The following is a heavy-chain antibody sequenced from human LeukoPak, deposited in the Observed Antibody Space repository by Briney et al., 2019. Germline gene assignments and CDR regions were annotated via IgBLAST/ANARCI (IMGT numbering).Heavy chain of an antibody. V-gene: IGHV4-59*01. D-gene: IGHD6-19*01. CDR3: ARVPYSSGLFDY. J-gene: IGHJ4*02. CDR1: GGSISSYY. CDR2: IYYSGST. Sequence: PSETLSLTCTVSGGSISSYYWSWIRQPPGKGLEWIGYIYYSGSTNYNPSLKSRVTISVDTSKNQFSLKLSSVTAADTAVYYCARVPYSSGLFDYWGQGTLVTVSS.